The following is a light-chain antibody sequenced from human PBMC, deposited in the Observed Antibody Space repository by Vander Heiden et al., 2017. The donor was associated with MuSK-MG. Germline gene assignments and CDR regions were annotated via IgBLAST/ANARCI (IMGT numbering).Light chain of an antibody. CDR3: SSYAGSNNLV. CDR1: SSDLGNYNY. Sequence: QSALTQPPSASGSPGQSVPISCTGTSSDLGNYNYVSWYQQHPGKATNLMIYEGIKRPAGVPDRFSGSKSGNTASLTVSGLQAEEEADYYCSSYAGSNNLVFGGGTKLTVL. CDR2: EGI. J-gene: IGLJ3*02. V-gene: IGLV2-8*01.